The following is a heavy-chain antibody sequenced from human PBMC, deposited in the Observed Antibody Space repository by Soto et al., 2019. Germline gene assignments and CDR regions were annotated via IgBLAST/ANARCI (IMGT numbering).Heavy chain of an antibody. CDR2: ISNSSSYI. CDR3: ARSLMRRDAFDI. CDR1: GFTFSSYS. J-gene: IGHJ3*02. V-gene: IGHV3-21*01. Sequence: GGSLRLSCAASGFTFSSYSMNWVRQAPGKGLEWVSSISNSSSYIYYADSVKGRFTISRDNAKNSLYLQMNSLRAEDTAVYYCARSLMRRDAFDIWGQGTMVTVSS.